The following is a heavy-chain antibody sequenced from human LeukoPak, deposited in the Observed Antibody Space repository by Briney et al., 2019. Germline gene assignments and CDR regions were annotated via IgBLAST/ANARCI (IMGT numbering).Heavy chain of an antibody. D-gene: IGHD5-12*01. CDR2: IFPADSDT. CDR1: GSSFTNSW. V-gene: IGHV5-51*01. J-gene: IGHJ4*02. Sequence: GESLQISCQGSGSSFTNSWIGWVRQMPGKGLEWMGIIFPADSDTKYSPSFQGQVTISADKSITTAYLQWSSLKASDTAMYYCARVWYSGYEFDYWGQGTLVTVSS. CDR3: ARVWYSGYEFDY.